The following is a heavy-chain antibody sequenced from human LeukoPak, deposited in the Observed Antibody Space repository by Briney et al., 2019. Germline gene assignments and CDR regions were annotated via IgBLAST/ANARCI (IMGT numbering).Heavy chain of an antibody. CDR1: GFTFSDHY. D-gene: IGHD3-10*01. V-gene: IGHV3-11*01. Sequence: PGGSLRLSCAASGFTFSDHYMSWIRQAPGKRLEWVSYISSGGTSIYYADSVKGRFTISRDNAKSLLYLQLNSLRADDTAVYLCARGASGSYYSEYYFDLWGQGTLVTVSS. CDR3: ARGASGSYYSEYYFDL. CDR2: ISSGGTSI. J-gene: IGHJ4*02.